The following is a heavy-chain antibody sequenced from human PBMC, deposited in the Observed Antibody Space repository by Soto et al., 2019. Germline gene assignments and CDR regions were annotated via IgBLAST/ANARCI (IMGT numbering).Heavy chain of an antibody. CDR2: IYYSGST. D-gene: IGHD3-3*01. CDR3: ARQVLSLRFLEWLPNWFDP. Sequence: SETLSLTCTVSGGSISSYFWSWIRKPTGKGLEWIGYIYYSGSTNYNPSLKSRVTISVDTSKNQFSLKLSSVTAADTAVYYCARQVLSLRFLEWLPNWFDPWGQGTLVTVSS. CDR1: GGSISSYF. V-gene: IGHV4-59*08. J-gene: IGHJ5*02.